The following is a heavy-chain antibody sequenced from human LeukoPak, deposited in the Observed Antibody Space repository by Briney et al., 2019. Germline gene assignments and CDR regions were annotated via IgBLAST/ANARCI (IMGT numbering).Heavy chain of an antibody. CDR2: ISYDGSNK. CDR1: GFTFSSYA. Sequence: GGSLRLSCAASGFTFSSYAMHWVRQAPGKGLEWVAVISYDGSNKYYADSVKGRFTISRDDSKNTLYLQMNSLRAEDTAVYYCASRYCSGGSCYDDAFDIWGQGTMVTVSS. CDR3: ASRYCSGGSCYDDAFDI. V-gene: IGHV3-30*04. D-gene: IGHD2-15*01. J-gene: IGHJ3*02.